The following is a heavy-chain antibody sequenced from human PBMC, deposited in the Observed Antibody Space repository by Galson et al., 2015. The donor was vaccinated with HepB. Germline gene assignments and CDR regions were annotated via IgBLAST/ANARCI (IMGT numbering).Heavy chain of an antibody. CDR1: GYTFTSYA. D-gene: IGHD2-8*02. V-gene: IGHV1-3*01. Sequence: SVKVSCKASGYTFTSYAMHWVRQAPGQGLEWMGWINAGNGNTKYSQKFQGRVTITRDTSASTAYMELSSLRSEDTAVYYCARELGLVVYAKHSYYYYYMDVWGKGTTVTVSS. CDR2: INAGNGNT. J-gene: IGHJ6*03. CDR3: ARELGLVVYAKHSYYYYYMDV.